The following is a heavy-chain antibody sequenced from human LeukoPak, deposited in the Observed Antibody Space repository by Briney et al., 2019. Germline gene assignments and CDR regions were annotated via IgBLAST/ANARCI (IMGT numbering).Heavy chain of an antibody. CDR3: ARQMGYYYDSSGYYYGYYFDY. V-gene: IGHV4-39*01. CDR2: IYYSGST. D-gene: IGHD3-22*01. Sequence: SETLSLTCTVSGGSISSSSYYWGWIRQPPGKGLEWIGSIYYSGSTYYNPSLKSRVTISVDTSKNQFSLKLSSMTAADTAVYYCARQMGYYYDSSGYYYGYYFDYWGQGTLVTVSS. CDR1: GGSISSSSYY. J-gene: IGHJ4*02.